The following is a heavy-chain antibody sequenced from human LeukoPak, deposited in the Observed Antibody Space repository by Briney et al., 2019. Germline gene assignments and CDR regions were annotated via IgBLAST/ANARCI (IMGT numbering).Heavy chain of an antibody. CDR3: ARDVSGSYPY. CDR1: GFTFSSYA. J-gene: IGHJ4*02. V-gene: IGHV3-30*04. CDR2: ISYDGSNK. Sequence: QTGGSLRLSCAASGFTFSSYAMHWVRQAPGKGLEWVAVISYDGSNKYYAGSVKGRFTISRDNSKNTLYLQMNSLRAEDTAVYYCARDVSGSYPYWGQGTLVTVSS. D-gene: IGHD1-26*01.